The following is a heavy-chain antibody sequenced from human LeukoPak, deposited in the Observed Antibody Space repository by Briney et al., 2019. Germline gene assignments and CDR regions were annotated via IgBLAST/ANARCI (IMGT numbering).Heavy chain of an antibody. Sequence: SGGSLRLSCISSGFTFTNYGMHWVRQAPGKGLEWVAVIWYDGSDKYYADSVKGRFTISRDNSKNTLYLQMNSLRAEDTAVYYCATEGFVVAAAGHVGFFQHWGQGTLVTVSS. CDR1: GFTFTNYG. J-gene: IGHJ1*01. V-gene: IGHV3-33*01. D-gene: IGHD6-13*01. CDR2: IWYDGSDK. CDR3: ATEGFVVAAAGHVGFFQH.